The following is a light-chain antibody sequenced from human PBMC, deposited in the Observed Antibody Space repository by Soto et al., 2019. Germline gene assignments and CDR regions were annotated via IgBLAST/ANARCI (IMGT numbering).Light chain of an antibody. CDR1: NIGSKS. CDR2: YDT. CDR3: QVWDSSSDRDVV. J-gene: IGLJ2*01. V-gene: IGLV3-21*04. Sequence: SYELTQPPSVSVAPGKTARITCGGNNIGSKSVHWYQQKLGQAPVLVIYYDTDRPSGIPERFSGSNSGNTATLTISRVEAGDDADYYGQVWDSSSDRDVVFGGGTKLTVL.